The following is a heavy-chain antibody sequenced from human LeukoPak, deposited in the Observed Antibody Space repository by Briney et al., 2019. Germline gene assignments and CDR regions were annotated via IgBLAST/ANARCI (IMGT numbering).Heavy chain of an antibody. D-gene: IGHD3-9*01. Sequence: GESLKLSCKGSGYSFSSYWIVWVRHMPGKGLEWMGIIYPGDSDTIYSTSCPGQVTLSADKSIRTAYLQWSSLNASDTAMYYCARTYYDILTGYYHYYFDYWGLGTLVTVSS. J-gene: IGHJ4*02. V-gene: IGHV5-51*01. CDR3: ARTYYDILTGYYHYYFDY. CDR1: GYSFSSYW. CDR2: IYPGDSDT.